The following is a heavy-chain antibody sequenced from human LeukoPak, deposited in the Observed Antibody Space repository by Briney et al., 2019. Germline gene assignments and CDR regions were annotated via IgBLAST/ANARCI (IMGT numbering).Heavy chain of an antibody. V-gene: IGHV3-48*01. J-gene: IGHJ4*02. CDR1: GFTFSSYS. Sequence: GGSLRLSCAASGFTFSSYSMNWVRQAPGKGLEWVSYISSSSGTIYYADSVKGRFTISRDNAKNSLYLQMNSLRAEDTAVYYCARDLGLRFLGRGQGTLVTVSS. D-gene: IGHD3-3*01. CDR3: ARDLGLRFLG. CDR2: ISSSSGTI.